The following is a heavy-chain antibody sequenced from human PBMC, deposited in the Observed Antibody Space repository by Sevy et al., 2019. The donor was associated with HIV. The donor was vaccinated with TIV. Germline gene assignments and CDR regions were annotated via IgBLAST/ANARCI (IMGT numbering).Heavy chain of an antibody. CDR1: GFTFDDHA. J-gene: IGHJ6*02. V-gene: IGHV3-9*01. CDR2: ISWNSGGI. Sequence: GGSLRLSCTASGFTFDDHAMHWVRQGPGKGLQWVSGISWNSGGIDYADSVKGRFTISRDNAKNSLYLQMNSLRPEDTALYFCVKGGPDYHYGMDVWGQGTTVTVSS. CDR3: VKGGPDYHYGMDV.